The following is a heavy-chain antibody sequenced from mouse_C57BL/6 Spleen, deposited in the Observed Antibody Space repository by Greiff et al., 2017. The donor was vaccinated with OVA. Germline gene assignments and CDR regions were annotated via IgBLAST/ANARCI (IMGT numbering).Heavy chain of an antibody. J-gene: IGHJ3*01. D-gene: IGHD2-4*01. Sequence: VQLQQSGAELARPGASVKLSCKASGYTFTSYGISWVKQRTGQGLEWIGEIYPRSGNTYYNEQFKGKATLTADKSSSTAYMELRSLTSEDSAVYFCAREKGDYDGAWFAYWGQGTLVTVSA. CDR1: GYTFTSYG. V-gene: IGHV1-81*01. CDR2: IYPRSGNT. CDR3: AREKGDYDGAWFAY.